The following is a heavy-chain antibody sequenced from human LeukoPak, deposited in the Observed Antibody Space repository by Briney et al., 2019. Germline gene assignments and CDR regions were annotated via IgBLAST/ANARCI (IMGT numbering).Heavy chain of an antibody. J-gene: IGHJ5*02. CDR2: INGDGSTT. CDR3: ARVVLSGAYQIDL. Sequence: PGGSLRLSRAASGFTFSTYWMHWVRQAPGEGLVWVSRINGDGSTTTYADSVKGRFTISRDNAQSTLYLQVNSLRVEDAAVYYCARVVLSGAYQIDLWGQGTLVTVSS. CDR1: GFTFSTYW. D-gene: IGHD2/OR15-2a*01. V-gene: IGHV3-74*01.